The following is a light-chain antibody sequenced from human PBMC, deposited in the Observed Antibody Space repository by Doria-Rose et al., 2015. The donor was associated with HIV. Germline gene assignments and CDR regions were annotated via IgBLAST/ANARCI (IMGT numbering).Light chain of an antibody. J-gene: IGKJ1*01. V-gene: IGKV3-20*01. CDR1: QSFSSTY. CDR2: DGS. Sequence: EIVMTQSPGTLSLSPGERATLSCRASQSFSSTYLAWYQQKPGQAHSLLIYDGSTRATGIPDRFSASGSGTDFTLTINRLEPEDFALYYCHQYGTSWTCGQGTKVEI. CDR3: HQYGTSWT.